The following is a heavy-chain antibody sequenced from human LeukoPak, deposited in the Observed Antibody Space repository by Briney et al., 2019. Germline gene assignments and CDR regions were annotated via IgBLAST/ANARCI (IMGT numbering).Heavy chain of an antibody. J-gene: IGHJ3*02. CDR1: GGTFTSYA. V-gene: IGHV1-69*05. CDR2: IIPIFGTA. CDR3: ARADTPDAFDI. Sequence: SVKVSCKASGGTFTSYAVSWVRQAPGQGLEWMGGIIPIFGTANYAQKFQGRVTITTDKSTSTAYMERSSLRSEDPAVYYCARADTPDAFDIWGQGTMVTVSS.